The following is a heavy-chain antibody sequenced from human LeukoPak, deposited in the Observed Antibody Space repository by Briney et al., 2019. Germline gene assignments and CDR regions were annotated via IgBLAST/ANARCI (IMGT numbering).Heavy chain of an antibody. Sequence: SETLSLTCAVYGGSFSSYYWSWIRQPPGKGLEWIGEINHSGSTTYNPSLKSRVTISVDTSKNQFSLKLSSVTAADTAVYYCARAETAAGSYWGQGTLVTVSS. V-gene: IGHV4-34*01. CDR2: INHSGST. CDR3: ARAETAAGSY. CDR1: GGSFSSYY. J-gene: IGHJ4*02. D-gene: IGHD6-13*01.